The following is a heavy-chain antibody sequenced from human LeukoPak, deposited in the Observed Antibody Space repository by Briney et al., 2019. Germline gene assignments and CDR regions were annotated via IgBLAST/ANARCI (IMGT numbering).Heavy chain of an antibody. CDR1: GYTFTSYD. J-gene: IGHJ3*02. V-gene: IGHV1-8*01. CDR3: ASRTYYYDSSGLRDI. D-gene: IGHD3-22*01. Sequence: ASVKVSCKASGYTFTSYDINWGRQATGQGLEWMGWMNPNSGNTGYAQKFQGRVTMTRNTSISTAYMELSSLRSEDTAVYYCASRTYYYDSSGLRDIGGQGTMVTVSS. CDR2: MNPNSGNT.